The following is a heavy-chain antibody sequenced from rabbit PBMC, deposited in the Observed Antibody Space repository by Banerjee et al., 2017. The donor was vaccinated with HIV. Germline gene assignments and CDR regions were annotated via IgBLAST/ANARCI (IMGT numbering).Heavy chain of an antibody. CDR1: GFDFISNA. J-gene: IGHJ6*01. Sequence: EESGGDLVKPGASLTLTCTASGFDFISNAMCWVRQAPGKGPEWIACIHGGDGSAYYASWVNGRFTISRSTSPNTVTLQMTSLTAADTATYFCARDPLYYNSGWGVLILWGQGTLVTVS. CDR3: ARDPLYYNSGWGVLIL. D-gene: IGHD4-1*01. V-gene: IGHV1S47*01. CDR2: IHGGDGSA.